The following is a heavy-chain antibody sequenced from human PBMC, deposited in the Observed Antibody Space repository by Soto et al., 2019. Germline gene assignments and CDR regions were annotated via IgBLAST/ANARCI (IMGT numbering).Heavy chain of an antibody. Sequence: SGPTLVNPAQTLTLTCTFSGFSLRTDGMCVSWIRQPPGKALEWLARIDWDDDKFYSTCLKTRLTIFKDTSKNQGGLGLTNMDPVDTARSYSARMIRGNTRDPPRKDYGMDDWGQGTTVTVSS. CDR2: IDWDDDK. V-gene: IGHV2-70*17. CDR1: GFSLRTDGMC. D-gene: IGHD3-10*01. CDR3: ARMIRGNTRDPPRKDYGMDD. J-gene: IGHJ6*02.